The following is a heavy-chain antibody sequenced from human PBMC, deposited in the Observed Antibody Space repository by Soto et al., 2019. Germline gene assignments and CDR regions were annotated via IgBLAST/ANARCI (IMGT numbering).Heavy chain of an antibody. CDR2: FHSSGST. CDR1: GGSVSSDTHY. D-gene: IGHD2-2*02. CDR3: ARFVRSCSGTTCYTRADV. J-gene: IGHJ6*02. V-gene: IGHV4-61*01. Sequence: QVQLQESGPGLVKPSETLSLTCTVSGGSVSSDTHYWSWIRQPPGKRLEWIGFFHSSGSTNYNPSLKSRVTMSVDTSKNQFSLKLRSVIVADTAVYHCARFVRSCSGTTCYTRADVWGQGTTVTVSS.